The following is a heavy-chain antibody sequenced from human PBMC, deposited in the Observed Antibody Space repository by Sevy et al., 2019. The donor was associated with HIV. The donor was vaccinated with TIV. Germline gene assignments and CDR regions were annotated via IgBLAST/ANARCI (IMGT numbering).Heavy chain of an antibody. D-gene: IGHD3-16*01. Sequence: GGSLRLSCAASGFTFSSYAMHWVRQAPGKGLEWVAVISYDGSNKYYADSVKGRFTISRDNSKNTRYLQMNSLRAEDTAVYYCARMGDLTTQYYYGMDVWGQGTTVTVSS. CDR1: GFTFSSYA. J-gene: IGHJ6*02. CDR2: ISYDGSNK. V-gene: IGHV3-30*04. CDR3: ARMGDLTTQYYYGMDV.